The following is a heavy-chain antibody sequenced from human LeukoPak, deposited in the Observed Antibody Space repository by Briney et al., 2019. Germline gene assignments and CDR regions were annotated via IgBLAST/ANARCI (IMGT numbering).Heavy chain of an antibody. Sequence: SETLSLTCTVSGGSISSYYWSWIRQPPGKGLEWIGYIYYSGSTNCNPSLKSRVTISVDTSKNQFSLKLSSVTAADTAVYYCASGSGGGEYYFDYWGQGTLVTVSS. D-gene: IGHD3-10*01. CDR1: GGSISSYY. J-gene: IGHJ4*02. CDR2: IYYSGST. CDR3: ASGSGGGEYYFDY. V-gene: IGHV4-59*13.